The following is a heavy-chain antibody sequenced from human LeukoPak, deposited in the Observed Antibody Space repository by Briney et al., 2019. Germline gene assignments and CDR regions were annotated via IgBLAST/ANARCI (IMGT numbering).Heavy chain of an antibody. V-gene: IGHV5-51*01. D-gene: IGHD2-21*02. Sequence: GESLKISCKGSGYSFTSYWIGWVRQMPAKGLEWMGIIYPGDSDTRYSPSFQGQVTISADKSISTAPLQWSSLKASDTAMYYCARIEGCGGDCYPRGDNWFDPWGQGTLVTVSS. CDR1: GYSFTSYW. CDR3: ARIEGCGGDCYPRGDNWFDP. J-gene: IGHJ5*02. CDR2: IYPGDSDT.